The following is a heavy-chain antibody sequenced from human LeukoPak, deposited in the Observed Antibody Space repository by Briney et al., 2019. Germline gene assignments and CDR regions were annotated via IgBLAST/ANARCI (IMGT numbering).Heavy chain of an antibody. CDR3: ARPLVGGDDAFDI. J-gene: IGHJ3*02. CDR2: IYYSGST. Sequence: PSETLSLTCTVSGGSISSSSYYWGWIRQPPGKGLEWIGSIYYSGSTYYNPSLKGRVTISVDTSKNQFSLKLSSVTAADTAVYYCARPLVGGDDAFDIWGQGTMVTVSS. CDR1: GGSISSSSYY. D-gene: IGHD1-26*01. V-gene: IGHV4-39*01.